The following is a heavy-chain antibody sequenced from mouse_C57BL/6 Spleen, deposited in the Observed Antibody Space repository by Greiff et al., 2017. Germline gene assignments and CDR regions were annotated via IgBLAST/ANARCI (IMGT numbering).Heavy chain of an antibody. Sequence: QVQLQQSGAELARPGASVKLSCKASGYTFTSYGISWVKQRTGQGLEWIGEIYPRSGNTYYNEKFKGKATLTADKSSSTAYMELRSLTSEDSAVXYCARSGGGDDYDWYFDVWGTGTTVTVSS. CDR2: IYPRSGNT. CDR3: ARSGGGDDYDWYFDV. J-gene: IGHJ1*03. V-gene: IGHV1-81*01. CDR1: GYTFTSYG. D-gene: IGHD2-4*01.